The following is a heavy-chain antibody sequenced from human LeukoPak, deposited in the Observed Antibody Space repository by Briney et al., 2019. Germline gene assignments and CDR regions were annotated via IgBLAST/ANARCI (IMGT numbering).Heavy chain of an antibody. CDR3: GRSREGLYSGSSFDY. V-gene: IGHV1-18*01. Sequence: GASVKVSCKASGYTFTSYGISWVRQAPGQGPEWMGWISGYNSNTNYAQKPQGRVTMTTETSTSTAYMELRSLRSDDTAVYYCGRSREGLYSGSSFDYWGQGTLVTVSS. CDR2: ISGYNSNT. CDR1: GYTFTSYG. D-gene: IGHD1-26*01. J-gene: IGHJ4*02.